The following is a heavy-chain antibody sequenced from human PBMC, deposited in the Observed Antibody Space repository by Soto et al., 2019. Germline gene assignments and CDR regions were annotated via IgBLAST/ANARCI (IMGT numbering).Heavy chain of an antibody. V-gene: IGHV4-39*01. CDR2: IYSIGST. CDR3: RRSSRYSTDV. D-gene: IGHD6-13*01. J-gene: IGHJ6*02. CDR1: GGSISSSSY. Sequence: QLQLQESGPGLVKPSETLSLTCTVSGGSISSSSYWGWIRQPPGKGLEWIGRIYSIGSTYYNLSLKSRVTISVDTSKNQFSLKLSSVTAADTAVYYCRRSSRYSTDVWGQGTTVTVSS.